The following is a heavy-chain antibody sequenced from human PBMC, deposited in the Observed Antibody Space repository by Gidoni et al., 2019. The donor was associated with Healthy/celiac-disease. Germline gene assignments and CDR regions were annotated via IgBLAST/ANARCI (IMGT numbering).Heavy chain of an antibody. CDR1: GGSCSGYY. D-gene: IGHD4-17*01. CDR2: INHSGST. CDR3: ARPVTTHYYYYGMDV. V-gene: IGHV4-34*01. Sequence: QVQRQQWGAGLLKPSETLSLTCAGSGGSCSGYYWSWIRQPPGKGLEWIGEINHSGSTNSNPSLKSRVTISVDTSKNQFSLQLSSVTAADTAVYYCARPVTTHYYYYGMDVWGQGTTVTVSS. J-gene: IGHJ6*02.